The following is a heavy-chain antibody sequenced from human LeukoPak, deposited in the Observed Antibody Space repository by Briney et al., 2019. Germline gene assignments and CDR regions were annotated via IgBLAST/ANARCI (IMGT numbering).Heavy chain of an antibody. V-gene: IGHV4-4*02. CDR1: GGTISSSNW. J-gene: IGHJ4*02. D-gene: IGHD3-10*01. CDR2: IYHSGST. Sequence: SGTLSLTCAVSGGTISSSNWWCWVRQPPGKGLEWIGEIYHSGSTNYNPSLQSRVTISVDNSENQFSLKVSSVTAADTAVYYCASKTYGSGSYTYWGQGTLVTVSS. CDR3: ASKTYGSGSYTY.